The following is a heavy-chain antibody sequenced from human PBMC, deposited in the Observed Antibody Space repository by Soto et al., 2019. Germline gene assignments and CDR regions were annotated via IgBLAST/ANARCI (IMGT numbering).Heavy chain of an antibody. Sequence: EEQLVESGGGLVKPGGSLRLSCAASGFSFGRYTMNWFRQAPGKGLEWVSQISSGSRDIYYADSVKGRFTISRDNVKNSLFLQMHNLRVEDTAVYYCARDRRFGDVPNDFWGQGTLVTVSP. V-gene: IGHV3-21*01. J-gene: IGHJ4*02. CDR1: GFSFGRYT. D-gene: IGHD3-10*01. CDR2: ISSGSRDI. CDR3: ARDRRFGDVPNDF.